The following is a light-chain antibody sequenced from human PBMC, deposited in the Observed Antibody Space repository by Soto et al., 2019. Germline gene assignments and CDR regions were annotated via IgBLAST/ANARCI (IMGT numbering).Light chain of an antibody. CDR1: SSDVGGFDY. V-gene: IGLV2-11*01. J-gene: IGLJ2*01. Sequence: QSVLTQPRSVSGSPGQSVTISCTGTSSDVGGFDYVSWYQQHPGKAPNLMIHHVSQRSSGVPDRFSGSKSGNTASLTISGLQAEDEADYYCCSYAGSYTYVVFGGGTQLTVL. CDR2: HVS. CDR3: CSYAGSYTYVV.